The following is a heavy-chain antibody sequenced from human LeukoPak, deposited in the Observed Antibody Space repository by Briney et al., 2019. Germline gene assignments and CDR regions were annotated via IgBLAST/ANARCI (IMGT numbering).Heavy chain of an antibody. CDR1: GGSISSSSYY. D-gene: IGHD3-22*01. J-gene: IGHJ4*02. V-gene: IGHV4-39*01. CDR3: AGLSRQYYYDSSGSVDY. Sequence: PSETLSLTCTVSGGSISSSSYYWGWIRQPPGKGLEWIGSIYYSGSTYYNPSLKSRVTISVDTSKNQFSLKLSSVTAADTAVYCCAGLSRQYYYDSSGSVDYWGQGTLVTVSS. CDR2: IYYSGST.